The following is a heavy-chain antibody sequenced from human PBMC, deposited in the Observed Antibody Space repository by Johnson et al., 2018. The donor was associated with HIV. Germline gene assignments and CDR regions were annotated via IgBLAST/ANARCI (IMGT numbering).Heavy chain of an antibody. CDR1: GFTFDDYG. CDR2: ISYDGSNK. D-gene: IGHD2-2*01. J-gene: IGHJ3*02. CDR3: ARGIPAATRGYAFDI. V-gene: IGHV3-30*19. Sequence: QMLLVESGGGVVQPGGSLRLSCAASGFTFDDYGMSWVRQTPGKGLEWVAVISYDGSNKYYTDSVRGRFTISRANSKNTLYVQMNSLRAEDTAVYYCARGIPAATRGYAFDIWGQGTMVTVSS.